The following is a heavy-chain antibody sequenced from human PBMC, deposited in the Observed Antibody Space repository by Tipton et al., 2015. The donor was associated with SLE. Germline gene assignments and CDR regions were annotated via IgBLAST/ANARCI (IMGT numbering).Heavy chain of an antibody. V-gene: IGHV3-23*03. D-gene: IGHD4-23*01. CDR2: IYSGGSST. CDR1: GFTFSSYA. Sequence: SLRLSCAASGFTFSSYAMSWVRQAPGRGLEWVSVIYSGGSSTYYADSVKGRFTISRDNSKNTLYLQMNSLRAEDTAVYYCAKGGGNLAIDCWGQGTLVTVSS. J-gene: IGHJ4*02. CDR3: AKGGGNLAIDC.